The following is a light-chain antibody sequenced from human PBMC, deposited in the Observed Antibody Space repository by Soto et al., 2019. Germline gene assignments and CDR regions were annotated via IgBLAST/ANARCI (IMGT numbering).Light chain of an antibody. CDR2: AAS. V-gene: IGKV1-12*01. J-gene: IGKJ1*01. CDR3: QQANNFPWT. Sequence: DIQMTQSPSSVSASVGDRVTITCRASQGISSRVAWYHQKPGTPPKLLIYAASTLQSGVPSSFSGSVFATDFTLTINSLQPEDFATYYCQQANNFPWTFGQGTKVAIK. CDR1: QGISSR.